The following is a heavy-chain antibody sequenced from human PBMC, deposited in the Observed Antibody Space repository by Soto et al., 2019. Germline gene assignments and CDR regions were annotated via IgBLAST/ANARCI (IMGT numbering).Heavy chain of an antibody. Sequence: SETLSLTCAVYGGSFSGYYWSWIRQPPGKGLEWIGEINHSGSTNYNPSLKSRVTISVDTSKNQFSLKLSSVTAADTAVYYCARPYQLNLYYYYYGMDVWGQGTTVT. CDR2: INHSGST. CDR1: GGSFSGYY. V-gene: IGHV4-34*01. CDR3: ARPYQLNLYYYYYGMDV. J-gene: IGHJ6*02. D-gene: IGHD2-2*01.